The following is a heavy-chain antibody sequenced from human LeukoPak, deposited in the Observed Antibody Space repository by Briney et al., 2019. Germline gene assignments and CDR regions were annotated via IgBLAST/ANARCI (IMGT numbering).Heavy chain of an antibody. V-gene: IGHV4-4*07. D-gene: IGHD3-22*01. CDR3: ARYWPTYYYDSSGHLGPHDAFDI. J-gene: IGHJ3*02. CDR1: GGSISSYY. Sequence: SETLSLTCTVSGGSISSYYWSWIRQPAGKGLEWIGRIYTSGSTNYNPSLKSRVTISVDTSKNQFSLKLSSVTAADTAVYYCARYWPTYYYDSSGHLGPHDAFDIWGQGTMVTVSS. CDR2: IYTSGST.